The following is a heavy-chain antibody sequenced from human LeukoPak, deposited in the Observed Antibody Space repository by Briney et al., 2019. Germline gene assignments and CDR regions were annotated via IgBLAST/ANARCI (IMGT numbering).Heavy chain of an antibody. J-gene: IGHJ5*02. CDR3: ARVRYQLRGWFDP. CDR1: GYTFTSYD. V-gene: IGHV1-8*01. Sequence: GASVKVSCKAPGYTFTSYDINWVRQATGQGLEWMGWMNPNSGNTGYAQKFQGRVTMTRNTSISTAYMELSSLRSEDTAVYYCARVRYQLRGWFDPWGQGTLVTVSS. D-gene: IGHD2-2*01. CDR2: MNPNSGNT.